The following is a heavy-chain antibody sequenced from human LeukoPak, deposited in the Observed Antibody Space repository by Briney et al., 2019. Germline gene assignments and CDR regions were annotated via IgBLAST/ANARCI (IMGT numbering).Heavy chain of an antibody. J-gene: IGHJ4*02. CDR2: IYYSGST. CDR1: GGSISSYY. D-gene: IGHD3-10*01. CDR3: ARYYGSGSYYRFDY. V-gene: IGHV4-59*01. Sequence: SETLSLTCTVSGGSISSYYWSWIRQPPGKGLEWIGYIYYSGSTNYNPSLKSRVTISVDTSKNQFSLKLSSVTAADTAVYYCARYYGSGSYYRFDYWDQGTLVTVSS.